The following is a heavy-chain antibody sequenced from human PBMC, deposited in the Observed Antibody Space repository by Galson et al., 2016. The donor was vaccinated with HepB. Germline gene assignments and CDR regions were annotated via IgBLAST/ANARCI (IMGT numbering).Heavy chain of an antibody. CDR3: AKHSRDYSDSGGYYYGRHFDV. J-gene: IGHJ2*01. V-gene: IGHV3-23*01. D-gene: IGHD3-22*01. CDR2: IGGGGGSS. Sequence: SLRLSCAASGFTFSSCAMSWVRQAPGKGLEWVSAIGGGGGSSYYADSVKGRFTISRDNSKNTLYLQMNSLRVEDTAVYYCAKHSRDYSDSGGYYYGRHFDVWGRGTLVTVSS. CDR1: GFTFSSCA.